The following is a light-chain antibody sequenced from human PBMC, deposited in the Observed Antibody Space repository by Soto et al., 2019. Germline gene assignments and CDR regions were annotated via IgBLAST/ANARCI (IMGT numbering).Light chain of an antibody. CDR1: SSDVGGHNY. CDR3: CSYAGSSTWV. V-gene: IGLV2-11*01. J-gene: IGLJ3*02. CDR2: AVN. Sequence: QSALTQPRSVSASPGQSVTISCTGTSSDVGGHNYVSWYQQRPGKAPKLMLSAVNKRPSGIPDRFSGSKSGNTASLTISGLQPEDEADYYCCSYAGSSTWVFGGGTKLTVL.